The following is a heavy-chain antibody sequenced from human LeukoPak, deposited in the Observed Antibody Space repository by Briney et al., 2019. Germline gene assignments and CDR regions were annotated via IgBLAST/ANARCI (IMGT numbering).Heavy chain of an antibody. CDR1: GFTFSSFW. J-gene: IGHJ4*02. CDR3: ARDRFRGRLQPSNY. Sequence: GGSLRLSCAASGFTFSSFWMHWVRETPGKGVVWVSHINSDVRTTSYADSVKGRVTISRDNAKSTLYLQMKSLRAEDTAVYYCARDRFRGRLQPSNYWGQGTLVTVS. CDR2: INSDVRTT. D-gene: IGHD2-21*02. V-gene: IGHV3-74*01.